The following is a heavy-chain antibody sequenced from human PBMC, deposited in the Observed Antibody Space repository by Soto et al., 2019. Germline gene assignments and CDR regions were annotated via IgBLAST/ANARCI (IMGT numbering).Heavy chain of an antibody. V-gene: IGHV1-46*01. CDR1: GYTFTSYS. D-gene: IGHD2-15*01. CDR2: INPNSGRT. Sequence: ASVKVSCKASGYTFTSYSMHWVRQAPGQGLEWMGIINPNSGRTSYAQNFQGRVTMTSDTSTSIVYMEMSSLKSEDTAVYYCARDHNFGFILYAMDVWGQGTTVTVSS. CDR3: ARDHNFGFILYAMDV. J-gene: IGHJ6*02.